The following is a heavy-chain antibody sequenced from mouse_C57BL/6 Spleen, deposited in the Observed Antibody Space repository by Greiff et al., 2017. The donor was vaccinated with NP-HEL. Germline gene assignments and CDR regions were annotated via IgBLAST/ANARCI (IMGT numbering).Heavy chain of an antibody. CDR3: ANGYYAWFAY. CDR2: INPNNGGT. CDR1: GYTFTDYY. J-gene: IGHJ3*01. D-gene: IGHD2-3*01. V-gene: IGHV1-26*01. Sequence: VQLQQSGPELVKPGASVKISCKASGYTFTDYYMNWVKQSHGKSLEWIGDINPNNGGTSYNQKFKGKATLTVDKSSSTAYMELRSLTSEDSAVYYCANGYYAWFAYWGQGTLVTVSA.